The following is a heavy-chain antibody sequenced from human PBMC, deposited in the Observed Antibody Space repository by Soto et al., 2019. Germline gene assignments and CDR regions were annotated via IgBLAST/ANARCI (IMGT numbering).Heavy chain of an antibody. J-gene: IGHJ4*02. Sequence: SLKIFLKGFWSRFSSFWITLVRHMPGKGLEWMGKIDPTDSYTTYSPSFQGHVTISVDKSISTAYLQWSSLTASDSAMYYCARDSSGAYGFFLDWGQGTLVTVSS. D-gene: IGHD3-10*01. CDR2: IDPTDSYT. V-gene: IGHV5-10-1*01. CDR3: ARDSSGAYGFFLD. CDR1: WSRFSSFW.